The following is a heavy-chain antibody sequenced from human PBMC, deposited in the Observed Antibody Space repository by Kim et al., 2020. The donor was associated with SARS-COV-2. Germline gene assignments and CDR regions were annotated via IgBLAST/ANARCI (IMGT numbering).Heavy chain of an antibody. CDR2: T. Sequence: TFYPESVKGRFTISRDNSKNTLYLQMNSLRVEDTAVYYCSKAPWFRDPYDYWGQGTLVSVSS. J-gene: IGHJ4*02. V-gene: IGHV3-23*01. D-gene: IGHD3-22*01. CDR3: SKAPWFRDPYDY.